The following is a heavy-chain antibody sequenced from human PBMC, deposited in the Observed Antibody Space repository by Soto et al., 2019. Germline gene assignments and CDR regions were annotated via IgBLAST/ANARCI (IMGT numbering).Heavy chain of an antibody. CDR2: INHSGST. D-gene: IGHD3-10*01. CDR1: GGSFSGYY. Sequence: QVQLQQWGAGLLKPSETLSLTCAVYGGSFSGYYWSWIRQPPGKGLEWIGEINHSGSTNYNPSLKSRVTRSVDTSKNQFSLKLSSVTAADTAVYYCARGRSGSYYGWFDPWGQGTLVTVSS. CDR3: ARGRSGSYYGWFDP. J-gene: IGHJ5*02. V-gene: IGHV4-34*01.